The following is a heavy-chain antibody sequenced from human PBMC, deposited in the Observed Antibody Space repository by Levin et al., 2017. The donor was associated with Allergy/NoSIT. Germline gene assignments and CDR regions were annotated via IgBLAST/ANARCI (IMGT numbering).Heavy chain of an antibody. CDR3: AKDLGYTYGRTFDY. CDR1: GFTFSTYG. J-gene: IGHJ4*02. Sequence: LSLTCVASGFTFSTYGMHWVRQAPGKGLEWVAVISFDGSSKYYADSVKGRFTISRDNSKNTVYLQMNGLTTDDTAVYYCAKDLGYTYGRTFDYWGQGTLVTVSS. D-gene: IGHD5-18*01. V-gene: IGHV3-30*18. CDR2: ISFDGSSK.